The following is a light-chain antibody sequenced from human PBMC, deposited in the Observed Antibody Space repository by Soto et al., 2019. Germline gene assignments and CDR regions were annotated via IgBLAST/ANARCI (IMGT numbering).Light chain of an antibody. CDR3: CSYSPSTDFVV. CDR2: GNN. Sequence: QSVLTQPPSVSGAPGQTITISCTGSSSNIGAGYDVHWYQQLPGRAPKLLIYGNNNRPSGVPDRFSVSTSDNTASLTISGLQAEDEADYYCCSYSPSTDFVVFGGGTKLTVL. J-gene: IGLJ2*01. V-gene: IGLV1-40*01. CDR1: SSNIGAGYD.